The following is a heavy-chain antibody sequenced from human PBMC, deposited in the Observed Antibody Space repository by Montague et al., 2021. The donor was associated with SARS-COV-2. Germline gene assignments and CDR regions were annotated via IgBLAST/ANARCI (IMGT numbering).Heavy chain of an antibody. CDR3: ARGNPLLIPIGGWRGYNLDV. CDR1: AFTFSSYD. Sequence: SLSLSCAASAFTFSSYDMSWVRQVTGKGLEWVSAIGTAGDTFYSCSVKXRFTISRENAKESLYLQMNSLRAGDTAVYYCARGNPLLIPIGGWRGYNLDVWGQGTTVTVSS. CDR2: IGTAGDT. V-gene: IGHV3-13*01. J-gene: IGHJ6*02. D-gene: IGHD5-24*01.